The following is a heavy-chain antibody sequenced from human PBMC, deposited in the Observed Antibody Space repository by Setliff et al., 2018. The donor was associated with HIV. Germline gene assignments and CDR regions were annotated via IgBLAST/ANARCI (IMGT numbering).Heavy chain of an antibody. CDR3: ARGWEGGMDY. V-gene: IGHV1-46*01. D-gene: IGHD1-26*01. CDR1: GYTFTRYF. J-gene: IGHJ4*02. Sequence: ASVKVSCKASGYTFTRYFMHCVRQAPGQGLEWLGMINPSGGSTWYAQKFQGRVTMTGDTSTNTLYMELSSLRSEDTAVYYCARGWEGGMDYWGQGTL. CDR2: INPSGGST.